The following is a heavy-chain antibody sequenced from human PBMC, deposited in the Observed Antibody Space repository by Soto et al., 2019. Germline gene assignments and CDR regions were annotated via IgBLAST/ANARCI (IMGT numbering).Heavy chain of an antibody. J-gene: IGHJ3*02. CDR2: IIPIFGTA. CDR3: ARGGVGATTFSADAFDI. CDR1: GGTFSSYA. V-gene: IGHV1-69*13. D-gene: IGHD1-26*01. Sequence: GASVKVSCKASGGTFSSYAISWVRQAPGQGLEWMGGIIPIFGTANYAQKFQGRVTITADESTSTAYMELSSLRSEDTAVYYCARGGVGATTFSADAFDIWGQGTMVTV.